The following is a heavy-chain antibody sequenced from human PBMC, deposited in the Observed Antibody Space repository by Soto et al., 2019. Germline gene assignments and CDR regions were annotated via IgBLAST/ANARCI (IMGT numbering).Heavy chain of an antibody. CDR2: ISASGSRT. CDR3: GKDPNGDYVGGFEF. CDR1: GFIFNNYA. Sequence: GGSLRLSCAASGFIFNNYAMSWVRQAPGKGLEWVSGISASGSRTFYADSVKGRFTVSRDFSKNTLSLQMDSLRAEDTAVYFCGKDPNGDYVGGFEFWGPGTMVT. J-gene: IGHJ3*01. V-gene: IGHV3-23*01. D-gene: IGHD4-17*01.